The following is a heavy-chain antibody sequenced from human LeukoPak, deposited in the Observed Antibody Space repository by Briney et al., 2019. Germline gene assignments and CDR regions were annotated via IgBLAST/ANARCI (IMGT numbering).Heavy chain of an antibody. J-gene: IGHJ4*02. CDR2: IWYDGTNK. Sequence: GGSLRLSCAASGFSFSSYGMHWVRQAPGKGLEWVAVIWYDGTNKYYADSVKGRFTISRDNSKNTLYLQMNSLRAEDTAVYYCARDQRGFSYSKYYLDYWGQGTLVTVSS. CDR3: ARDQRGFSYSKYYLDY. CDR1: GFSFSSYG. V-gene: IGHV3-33*01. D-gene: IGHD5-18*01.